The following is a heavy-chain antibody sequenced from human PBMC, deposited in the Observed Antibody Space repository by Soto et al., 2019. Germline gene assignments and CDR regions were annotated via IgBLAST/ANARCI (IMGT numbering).Heavy chain of an antibody. CDR1: GGTFSSYA. CDR3: ARGDSSGYVSPFDY. CDR2: ISAYNGNT. V-gene: IGHV1-18*01. J-gene: IGHJ4*02. D-gene: IGHD3-22*01. Sequence: GASVKVSCKASGGTFSSYAISWVRQAPGQGLEWMGWISAYNGNTNYAQKLQGRVTMTTDTSTSTAYMGLRSLRSDDTAVYYCARGDSSGYVSPFDYWGQGTLVTVSS.